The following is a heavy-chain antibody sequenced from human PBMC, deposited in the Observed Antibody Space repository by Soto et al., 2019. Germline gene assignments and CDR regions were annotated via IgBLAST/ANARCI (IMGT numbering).Heavy chain of an antibody. CDR3: AKDRIAMAH. J-gene: IGHJ4*02. CDR2: ISGSGGST. CDR1: GFTFTRYW. Sequence: GGSLRLSCEVSGFTFTRYWMSWVRQAPGKGLEWVSAISGSGGSTYYADSVKGRFTISRDNSKNTLYLQMNSLRAEDTAVYYSAKDRIAMAHWGQGTLVTVSS. D-gene: IGHD5-18*01. V-gene: IGHV3-23*01.